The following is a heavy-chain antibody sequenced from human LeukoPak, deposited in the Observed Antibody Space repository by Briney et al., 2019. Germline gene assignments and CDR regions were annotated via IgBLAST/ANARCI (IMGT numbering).Heavy chain of an antibody. CDR1: GGSFSGYY. CDR3: ARGPYGSGSYYISPSFDY. D-gene: IGHD3-10*01. V-gene: IGHV4-34*01. Sequence: PSETLSLTCAVYGGSFSGYYWSWIRQPPGKGLEWIGEINHSGSTNYNPSLKSRVTISVDTSKNQFSLKLSSVTAADTAAYYCARGPYGSGSYYISPSFDYWGQGTLVTVSS. CDR2: INHSGST. J-gene: IGHJ4*02.